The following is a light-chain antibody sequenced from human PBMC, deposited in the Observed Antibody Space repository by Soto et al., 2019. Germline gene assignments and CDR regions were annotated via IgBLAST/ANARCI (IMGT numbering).Light chain of an antibody. CDR3: QQRSNWSIT. CDR1: QSVSSY. CDR2: DAS. V-gene: IGKV3-11*01. Sequence: EIVLTQSPATLSLSPGERATLSCRASQSVSSYLAWYQQKPGQAPRLLIYDASNRATGIPARFSGSGSGTDFTLTISSLEPEDFAVYYWQQRSNWSITFGQGTRVEIK. J-gene: IGKJ5*01.